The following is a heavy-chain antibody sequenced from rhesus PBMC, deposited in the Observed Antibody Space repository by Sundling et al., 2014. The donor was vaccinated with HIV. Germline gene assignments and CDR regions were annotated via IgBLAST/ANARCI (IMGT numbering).Heavy chain of an antibody. CDR3: VRTLAAAGTPDRLHFDY. D-gene: IGHD6-25*01. J-gene: IGHJ4*01. CDR2: INSGGGST. Sequence: EMHLVETGGGLVQPGGSLKLSCAASGFTFSSYGMSWVRQAPGKGLEWVSGINSGGGSTYYADSVKGRFTLSRDNSKNTLSLQMNSLRAEDTAVYYCVRTLAAAGTPDRLHFDYWGQGVLVTVSS. V-gene: IGHV3S42*01. CDR1: GFTFSSYG.